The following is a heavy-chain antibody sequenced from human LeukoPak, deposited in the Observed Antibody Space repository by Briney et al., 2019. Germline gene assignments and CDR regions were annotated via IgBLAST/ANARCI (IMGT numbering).Heavy chain of an antibody. V-gene: IGHV1-46*01. Sequence: ASVKVSCKASGYTFTGYYMHWVRQAPGQGLEWMGIINPSGCSTSYAQKFQGRVTMTRDMSTSTVYMELSSLRSEDTAVYYCARASPTVTYGDFGIWGQGTMVTVSS. CDR2: INPSGCST. D-gene: IGHD4-17*01. J-gene: IGHJ3*02. CDR3: ARASPTVTYGDFGI. CDR1: GYTFTGYY.